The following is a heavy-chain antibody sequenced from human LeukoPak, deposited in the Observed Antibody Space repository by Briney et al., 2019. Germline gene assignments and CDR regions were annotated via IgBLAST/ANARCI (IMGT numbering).Heavy chain of an antibody. D-gene: IGHD6-13*01. CDR1: GFTFSSYS. CDR2: ISSSGTTI. J-gene: IGHJ4*02. Sequence: PGGSLRLSCAASGFTFSSYSMNWVRQAPGKGLERVSYISSSGTTIYYADSVKGRFTISRDNAKNSLYLQMNSLRDEDTAVYYCARVWGLAVAGGEIEYWGQGPVATVTS. V-gene: IGHV3-48*02. CDR3: ARVWGLAVAGGEIEY.